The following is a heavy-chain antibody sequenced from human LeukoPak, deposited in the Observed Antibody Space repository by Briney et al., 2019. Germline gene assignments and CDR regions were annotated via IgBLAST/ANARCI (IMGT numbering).Heavy chain of an antibody. D-gene: IGHD2-15*01. CDR3: ARDGIVVVAPLYYYYYYMDV. CDR2: ISYDGSNK. Sequence: GGSLRLSCAASGFTFSSYAMHWVRQAPGKGLEWVAVISYDGSNKYYADSVKGRFTISRDNSKNTLYLQMNSLRAEDTAVYYCARDGIVVVAPLYYYYYYMDVWGKGTTVTVSS. CDR1: GFTFSSYA. V-gene: IGHV3-30*04. J-gene: IGHJ6*03.